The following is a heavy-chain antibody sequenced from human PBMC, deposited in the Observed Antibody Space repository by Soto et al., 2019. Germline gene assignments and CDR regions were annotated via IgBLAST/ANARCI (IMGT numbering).Heavy chain of an antibody. V-gene: IGHV3-30-3*01. CDR1: GFTFSSYA. Sequence: GGSLRLSCAASGFTFSSYAMHWVRQAPGKGLEWVAVISYDGSNKYYADSVKGRFTISRDNSKNTLYLQMNSLRAEDTAVYYCARDLNTITMVRGVIHVYYYGMDVWGQGTTVTVSS. D-gene: IGHD3-10*01. J-gene: IGHJ6*02. CDR3: ARDLNTITMVRGVIHVYYYGMDV. CDR2: ISYDGSNK.